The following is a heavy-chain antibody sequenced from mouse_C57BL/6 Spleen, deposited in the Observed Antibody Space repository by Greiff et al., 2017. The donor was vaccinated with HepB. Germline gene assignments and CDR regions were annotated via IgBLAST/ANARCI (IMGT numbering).Heavy chain of an antibody. CDR2: IDPENGDT. CDR1: GFNINDDY. V-gene: IGHV14-4*01. Sequence: EVQLQQSGAELARPGASVKLSCTASGFNINDDYMHWVKQRPEQGLEWIGWIDPENGDTEYDTKFQGKATITADTSSNTAYLQLSSLTSEDSAVYYCTKGLRYYFDYWGQGTTLTVSS. CDR3: TKGLRYYFDY. J-gene: IGHJ2*01. D-gene: IGHD1-1*01.